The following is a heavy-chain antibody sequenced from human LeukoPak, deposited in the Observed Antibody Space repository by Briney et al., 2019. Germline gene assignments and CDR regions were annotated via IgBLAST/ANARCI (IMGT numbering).Heavy chain of an antibody. CDR3: ASRQWDLLDY. Sequence: GGSLRLSCATSGFTFNNYAMSWVRQAPGKGLEWVSAISGSARDTYYADSVKSRFTISRDNSKNTLFLQMNNLRVEDAAVYYCASRQWDLLDYWGQGTLVTVSS. D-gene: IGHD1-26*01. J-gene: IGHJ4*02. V-gene: IGHV3-23*01. CDR1: GFTFNNYA. CDR2: ISGSARDT.